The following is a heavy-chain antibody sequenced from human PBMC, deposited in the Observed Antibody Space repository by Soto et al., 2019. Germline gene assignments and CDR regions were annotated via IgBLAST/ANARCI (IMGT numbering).Heavy chain of an antibody. CDR2: IRSKANSYAT. D-gene: IGHD3-10*01. V-gene: IGHV3-73*01. J-gene: IGHJ4*02. CDR1: GFTFSGSA. CDR3: TLVSGSGSYGDY. Sequence: GGSLRLSCAASGFTFSGSAMHWVRQASGKGLEWVGRIRSKANSYATAYAASVKGRFTISRDDSKNTAYLQMNSLKTEDTAVYYCTLVSGSGSYGDYWGQGTLVTVSS.